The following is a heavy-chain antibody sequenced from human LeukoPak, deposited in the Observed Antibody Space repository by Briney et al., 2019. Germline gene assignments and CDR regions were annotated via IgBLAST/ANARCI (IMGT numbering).Heavy chain of an antibody. CDR2: IGSSSSPI. V-gene: IGHV3-48*01. D-gene: IGHD4-11*01. J-gene: IGHJ4*02. Sequence: GGSLRLSCAASGFTFSAYSMNWVRQAPEKGLEWVSYIGSSSSPIYYADSVKGRFTISRDSAKNSLYLQMDSLRAEDTAVYYCARDQAYSFDYWGQGTLVTVSS. CDR1: GFTFSAYS. CDR3: ARDQAYSFDY.